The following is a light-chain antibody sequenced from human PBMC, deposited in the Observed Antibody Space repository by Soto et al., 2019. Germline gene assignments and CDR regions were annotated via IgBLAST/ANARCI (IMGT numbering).Light chain of an antibody. CDR2: GAF. CDR1: QSLNRNY. CDR3: QQYKSSPPT. V-gene: IGKV3-20*01. Sequence: EVVLTQSPGTLSLSPGERATLSCRASQSLNRNYLAWYQRKPGQPPRLLMYGAFNRATDIPARFSGSVSGTDFTLTITRLEPDDFAVYYCQQYKSSPPTFGQGTKVEF. J-gene: IGKJ1*01.